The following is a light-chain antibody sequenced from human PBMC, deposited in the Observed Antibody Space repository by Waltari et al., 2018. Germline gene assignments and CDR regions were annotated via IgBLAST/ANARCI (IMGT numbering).Light chain of an antibody. V-gene: IGKV1-5*03. CDR3: QQYDSYSLT. Sequence: DIQMTQSPSTLSASVGDRVTITCRASQSISSWLAWYQQKPGKAPKLLIYKASSLESGVPSRFSCSGSGTEFSLTINSLQPDDIANYYCQQYDSYSLTFGGGTKVDIK. CDR2: KAS. J-gene: IGKJ4*01. CDR1: QSISSW.